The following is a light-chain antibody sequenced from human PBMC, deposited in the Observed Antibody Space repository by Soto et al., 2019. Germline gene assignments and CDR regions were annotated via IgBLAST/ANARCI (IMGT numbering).Light chain of an antibody. CDR1: SSNIGSNT. V-gene: IGLV1-44*01. J-gene: IGLJ1*01. CDR3: AAWDDSLNGPRYV. CDR2: SNN. Sequence: QSVLTQPPSASGTPGQRVTISCSGSSSNIGSNTVNWYQQLPGTAPKLLIYSNNQRPSGVPDRFSGSKSGTSASLAISGLQSEDEADYYCAAWDDSLNGPRYVFGTGTKVPVL.